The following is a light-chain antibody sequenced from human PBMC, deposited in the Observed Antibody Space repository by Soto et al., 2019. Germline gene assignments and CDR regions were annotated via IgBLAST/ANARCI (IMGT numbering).Light chain of an antibody. CDR2: GAF. Sequence: EIVMTQSPATLSVSPGERATLSCRANQSVSSNLAWYQQKPGQAPRLIIYGAFTRATAIPARFSGSGSGTEFTLTISSLQSEDFAVYHCQQYNDWPHTFGQGTKVDIK. J-gene: IGKJ1*01. V-gene: IGKV3-15*01. CDR3: QQYNDWPHT. CDR1: QSVSSN.